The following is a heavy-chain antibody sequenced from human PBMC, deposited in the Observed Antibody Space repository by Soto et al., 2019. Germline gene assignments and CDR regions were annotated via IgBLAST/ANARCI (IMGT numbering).Heavy chain of an antibody. CDR1: GYTFTSYY. D-gene: IGHD3-9*01. V-gene: IGHV1-46*01. CDR2: INPSGGST. Sequence: GASVKVSCKASGYTFTSYYMHWVRQAPGQGLEWMGIINPSGGSTSYAQKFQGRVTMTRDTSTSTVYMELSSLRSEDTAVYYCARDTGYYDILTGYYRGYYYYGMDVWGQGTTVTVSS. CDR3: ARDTGYYDILTGYYRGYYYYGMDV. J-gene: IGHJ6*02.